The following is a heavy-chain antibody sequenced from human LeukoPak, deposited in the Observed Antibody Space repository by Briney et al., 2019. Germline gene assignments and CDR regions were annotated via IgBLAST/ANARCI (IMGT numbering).Heavy chain of an antibody. CDR3: NRWHISGASYSNV. CDR1: GFTFGDYS. J-gene: IGHJ4*02. CDR2: IRSRDGTT. Sequence: GGSLRLSCTASGFTFGDYSMNWVRQAPGKGLEWVGFIRSRDGTTEYAASVRGRFTISRDESERIAYLQMNSLKTEDTAVYHCNRWHISGASYSNVWGQGTLVSVSS. D-gene: IGHD2-15*01. V-gene: IGHV3-49*04.